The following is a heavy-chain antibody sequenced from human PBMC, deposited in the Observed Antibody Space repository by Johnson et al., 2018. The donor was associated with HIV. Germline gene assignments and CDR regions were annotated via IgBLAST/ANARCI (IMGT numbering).Heavy chain of an antibody. CDR1: GFTFSSYG. CDR2: IRYDGSNK. CDR3: AKDATVTPYAFDI. J-gene: IGHJ3*02. Sequence: VQLVESGGGVVQPGGSLRLSCAASGFTFSSYGMHWVRQAPGKGLSWVAFIRYDGSNKYYADSVKGRFTISSDTSKNTLYLQMKSLRAEDTAVYYCAKDATVTPYAFDIWGQGTKVTVSS. V-gene: IGHV3-30*02.